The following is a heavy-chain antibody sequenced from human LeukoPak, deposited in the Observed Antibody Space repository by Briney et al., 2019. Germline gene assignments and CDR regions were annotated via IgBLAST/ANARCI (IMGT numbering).Heavy chain of an antibody. Sequence: GGTLRLSCAASGFTFSSYGMSWVRQAPGKGLEWVSAISGIGGSTYYADSVKVRFTISRENSKHTLYMKMNSLRAEDTAVYYCAMSPRIAVAGSSVYWGQGTLVTVSS. D-gene: IGHD6-19*01. V-gene: IGHV3-23*01. CDR2: ISGIGGST. CDR3: AMSPRIAVAGSSVY. J-gene: IGHJ4*02. CDR1: GFTFSSYG.